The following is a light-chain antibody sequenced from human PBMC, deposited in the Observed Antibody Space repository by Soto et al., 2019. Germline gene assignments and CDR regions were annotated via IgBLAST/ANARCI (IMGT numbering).Light chain of an antibody. J-gene: IGKJ1*01. CDR2: GAS. CDR3: QHYYKLTWN. Sequence: EIVMTQSPATLSVSPGERVTLSCRASQSVSSNLAWYQHKPGQAPRLLIYGASTRATGIPARFSGSGSGTESTLTISSLQSEDLAVYCCQHYYKLTWNFRQGTQVDI. V-gene: IGKV3-15*01. CDR1: QSVSSN.